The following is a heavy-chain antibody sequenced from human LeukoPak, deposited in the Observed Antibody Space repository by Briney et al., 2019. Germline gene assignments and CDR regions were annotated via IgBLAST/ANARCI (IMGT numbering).Heavy chain of an antibody. D-gene: IGHD6-13*01. CDR1: GFPLSSYA. V-gene: IGHV3-23*01. CDR2: TSSSDAGT. Sequence: GGSLRLSCAASGFPLSSYAMSWVRQAPGKGLEWVSATSSSDAGTYYADSVRGRFTISRDNSKNTLYLQMNSLRAEDTAVYYCARQHSSSWWYFDYWGQGTLVTVSS. CDR3: ARQHSSSWWYFDY. J-gene: IGHJ4*02.